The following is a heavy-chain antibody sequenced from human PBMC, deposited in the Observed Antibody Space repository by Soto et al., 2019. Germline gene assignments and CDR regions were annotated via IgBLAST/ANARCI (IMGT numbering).Heavy chain of an antibody. CDR2: ISGSGGST. CDR3: AKKGIAAAGDNWFDP. V-gene: IGHV3-23*01. Sequence: GGSLRLSCAASVFTFSSYAMIWVRQAPGKGLEWVSAISGSGGSTYYADSVKGRFTISRDNSKNTLYLQMNSLRAEDTAVYYCAKKGIAAAGDNWFDPWGQGTLVTVSS. D-gene: IGHD6-13*01. CDR1: VFTFSSYA. J-gene: IGHJ5*02.